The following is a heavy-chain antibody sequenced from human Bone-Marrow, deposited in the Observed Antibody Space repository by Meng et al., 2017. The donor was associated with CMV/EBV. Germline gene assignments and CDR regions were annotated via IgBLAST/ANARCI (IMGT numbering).Heavy chain of an antibody. J-gene: IGHJ6*02. D-gene: IGHD6-6*01. CDR1: GFTFSSYS. CDR3: ARIRIAARPFGYYYYGMDV. CDR2: ISSSSSYI. V-gene: IGHV3-21*01. Sequence: LSLTCAASGFTFSSYSMNWVRQAPGKGLEWVSSISSSSSYIYYADSVKGRFTISRDNAKNSLYLQMNSLRAEDTAVYYCARIRIAARPFGYYYYGMDVWGQGTTVTVSS.